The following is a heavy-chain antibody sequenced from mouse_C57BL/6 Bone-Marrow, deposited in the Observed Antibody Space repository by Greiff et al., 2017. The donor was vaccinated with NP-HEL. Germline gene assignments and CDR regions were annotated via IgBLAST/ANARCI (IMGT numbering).Heavy chain of an antibody. V-gene: IGHV14-4*01. CDR1: GFNIKDDY. D-gene: IGHD1-1*01. CDR3: TNGSLVDY. CDR2: IDPENGDT. Sequence: EVQLQQSGAELVRPGASVKLSCTASGFNIKDDYMHWVKQRPEQGLEWIGWIDPENGDTEYASKFQGKATITADTSSNTAYLQLSSLTSEDTAVYYCTNGSLVDYWGQGTTLTVSS. J-gene: IGHJ2*01.